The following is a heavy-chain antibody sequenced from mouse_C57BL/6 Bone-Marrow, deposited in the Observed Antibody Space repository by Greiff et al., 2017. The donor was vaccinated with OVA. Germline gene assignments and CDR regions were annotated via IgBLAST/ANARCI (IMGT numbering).Heavy chain of an antibody. Sequence: VQLQQPGPELVKPGASVKMSCKASGYTFTDYNMHWVKQSHGKSLEWIGYINPNNGGTSYNQKFKGKATLTVNKSSSTAYMQLSSLTSEDSAVYYCARSGHYWYFDVWGTGTTVTVSS. CDR3: ARSGHYWYFDV. CDR1: GYTFTDYN. J-gene: IGHJ1*03. CDR2: INPNNGGT. V-gene: IGHV1-22*01.